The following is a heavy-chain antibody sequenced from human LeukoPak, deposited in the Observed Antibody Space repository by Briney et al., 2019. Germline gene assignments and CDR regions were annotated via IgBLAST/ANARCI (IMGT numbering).Heavy chain of an antibody. D-gene: IGHD5-12*01. CDR1: GGSFTGNY. V-gene: IGHV4-34*01. Sequence: SETLSLTCAVYGGSFTGNYWRWIRQPPGKGLEWIGEINDSGSTKYNPSLKSRVTMSVDASTNQFFRRLTSVTAADTAVYYCACNAVRYSAYDREEDPSDIWGQGTMVTVSS. CDR2: INDSGST. CDR3: ACNAVRYSAYDREEDPSDI. J-gene: IGHJ3*02.